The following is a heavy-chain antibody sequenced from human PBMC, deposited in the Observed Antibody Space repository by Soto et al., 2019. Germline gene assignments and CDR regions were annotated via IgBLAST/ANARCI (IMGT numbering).Heavy chain of an antibody. CDR1: GGSFNDYF. V-gene: IGHV4-34*01. D-gene: IGHD6-19*01. Sequence: QVQLQQWGAGLVKSSETLSLTCAVYGGSFNDYFWTWFRQSPGKGLEWLGEMNYSGRSNPNPKSRVTISVDTSKTQFSLQITSVTAADPAMYYCAKSAFTSGWYFRAPSYDVWSQGTMVFVSS. CDR3: AKSAFTSGWYFRAPSYDV. CDR2: MNYSGRS. J-gene: IGHJ3*01.